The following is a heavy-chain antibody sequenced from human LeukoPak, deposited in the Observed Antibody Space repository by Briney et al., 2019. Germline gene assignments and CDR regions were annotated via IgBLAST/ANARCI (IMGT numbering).Heavy chain of an antibody. CDR1: GFTFSSYS. Sequence: GGSLRLSCAASGFTFSSYSMNWVRQAPGKGLEWVSYISSSSSTIYYADSVKGRFTISRDNAKNSLYLPMNSLRAEDTAVYYCARRAGAYSHPYDYWGQGTLVTVSS. J-gene: IGHJ4*02. CDR2: ISSSSSTI. CDR3: ARRAGAYSHPYDY. V-gene: IGHV3-48*01. D-gene: IGHD4/OR15-4a*01.